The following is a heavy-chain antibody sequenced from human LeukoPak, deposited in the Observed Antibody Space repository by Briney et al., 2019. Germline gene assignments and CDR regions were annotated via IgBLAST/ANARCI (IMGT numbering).Heavy chain of an antibody. D-gene: IGHD2-2*01. CDR3: AKDIYHLLSRGAAFGI. Sequence: GGSLRLSCAASRFTFSTYAMSWVRQAPGKGLEWVSGISGSGDSTYYADSVKGRFTISRDNSKNTLFLQMKSLRAEDTAIYYCAKDIYHLLSRGAAFGIWGQGTTVTVSS. CDR2: ISGSGDST. CDR1: RFTFSTYA. J-gene: IGHJ3*02. V-gene: IGHV3-23*01.